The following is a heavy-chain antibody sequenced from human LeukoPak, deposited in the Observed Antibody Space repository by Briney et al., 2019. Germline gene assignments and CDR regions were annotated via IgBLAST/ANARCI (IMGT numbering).Heavy chain of an antibody. CDR1: GGSISSYY. CDR2: IYYSGST. D-gene: IGHD6-19*01. Sequence: SETLSLTCTVSGGSISSYYWSWIRQPPGKGLEWIGYIYYSGSTSYNPSLKSRVTISVDTSKNQFSLKLSSVTAADTAVYYCARSSGWHPQLGGFDYWGQGTLVTVSS. V-gene: IGHV4-59*12. CDR3: ARSSGWHPQLGGFDY. J-gene: IGHJ4*02.